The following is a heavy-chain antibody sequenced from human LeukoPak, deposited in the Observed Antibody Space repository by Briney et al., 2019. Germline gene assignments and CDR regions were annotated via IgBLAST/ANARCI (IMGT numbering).Heavy chain of an antibody. CDR2: ISYDGSNK. D-gene: IGHD3-9*01. J-gene: IGHJ4*02. CDR1: GFIFSSYD. Sequence: PGGSLRLSCAASGFIFSSYDMHWVRQAPGKGLEWVAVISYDGSNKYYADSVKGRFTISRDNSKNTLYMQMNSLRAEDTAVYYCAREEEGFTYYDILTGSLSPKPIDYWGQGTLVTVSS. V-gene: IGHV3-30-3*01. CDR3: AREEEGFTYYDILTGSLSPKPIDY.